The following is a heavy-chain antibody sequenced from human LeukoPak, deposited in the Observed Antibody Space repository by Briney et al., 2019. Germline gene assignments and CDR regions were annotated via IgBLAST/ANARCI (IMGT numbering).Heavy chain of an antibody. Sequence: GASVKVSCKASGYTFTSYDINWVRQATGQGLEWMGWMNPNSGNTGYAQKFQGRVTITRNTSISTAYMELSSLRSEDTAVYYCARGIYDYGDYVDEFYYYYYMDVWGKGTTVTVSS. J-gene: IGHJ6*03. CDR2: MNPNSGNT. CDR1: GYTFTSYD. CDR3: ARGIYDYGDYVDEFYYYYYMDV. V-gene: IGHV1-8*03. D-gene: IGHD4-17*01.